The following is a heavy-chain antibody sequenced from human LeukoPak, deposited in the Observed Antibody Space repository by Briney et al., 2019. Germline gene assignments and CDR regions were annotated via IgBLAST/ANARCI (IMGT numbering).Heavy chain of an antibody. J-gene: IGHJ3*02. CDR2: INPNSGGT. CDR1: GYTFTGYY. CDR3: AREWSSAPGAFDI. D-gene: IGHD6-19*01. Sequence: ASVKVSCKASGYTFTGYYMHWVRQAPGQGLEWMGWINPNSGGTNYAQKFQGRVTMTRDTSISTAYMELSRLRSDDTAVYYCAREWSSAPGAFDIWGQGTMVTVSS. V-gene: IGHV1-2*02.